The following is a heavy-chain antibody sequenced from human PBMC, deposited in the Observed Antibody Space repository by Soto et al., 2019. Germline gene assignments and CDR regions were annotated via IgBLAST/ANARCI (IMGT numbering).Heavy chain of an antibody. CDR1: GYSISSGYH. CDR3: ARQDRVVAEGRWFDP. Sequence: SETLSLTCTVSGYSISSGYHWAWIRQPPGKGLEWLGSVHYSGNTYYNPSLKSRLTISVDKSKNQLSLNLSSVTAADTAVYYCARQDRVVAEGRWFDPWGQGTLVTVSS. D-gene: IGHD2-15*01. J-gene: IGHJ5*02. CDR2: VHYSGNT. V-gene: IGHV4-38-2*02.